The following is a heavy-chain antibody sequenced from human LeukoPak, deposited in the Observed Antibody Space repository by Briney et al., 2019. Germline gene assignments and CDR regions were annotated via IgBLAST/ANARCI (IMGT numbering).Heavy chain of an antibody. V-gene: IGHV1-8*02. CDR2: MNPNSGNT. CDR3: ARGKPRLRLSDY. D-gene: IGHD2-2*01. J-gene: IGHJ4*02. CDR1: GYTFTGYY. Sequence: ASVKVSCKASGYTFTGYYMHWVRQATGQGLEWMGWMNPNSGNTGYAQKFQGRVTMTRNTSISTAYMELSSLRSEDTAVYYCARGKPRLRLSDYWGQGTLVTVSS.